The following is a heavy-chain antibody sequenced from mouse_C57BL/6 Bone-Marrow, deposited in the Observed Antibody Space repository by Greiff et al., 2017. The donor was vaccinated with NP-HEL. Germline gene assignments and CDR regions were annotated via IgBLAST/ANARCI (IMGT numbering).Heavy chain of an antibody. CDR3: ARSDGRAPFAY. Sequence: VQLQESGPELVKPGASVKISCKASGYAFSSSWMNWVKQRPGKGLEWIGRIYPGDGDTNYNGKFKGKATLTADKSSSTAYMQLSSLTSEDSAVYFCARSDGRAPFAYWGQGTRVTVSA. D-gene: IGHD1-1*01. CDR2: IYPGDGDT. V-gene: IGHV1-82*01. CDR1: GYAFSSSW. J-gene: IGHJ3*01.